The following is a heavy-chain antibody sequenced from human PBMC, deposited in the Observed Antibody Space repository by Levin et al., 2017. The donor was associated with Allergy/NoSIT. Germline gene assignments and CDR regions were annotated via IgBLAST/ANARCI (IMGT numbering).Heavy chain of an antibody. Sequence: SGPTLVKPTQTLTLTCTFSGFSLTTSAMCVSWIRQPPGKALEWLARIDWDDDKYYSTSLKTRLSISKDTSKNQVVLTMTNMDPVDTATYYCVRSSPGGFSYGHHFDYWGQGTLVAVSS. CDR2: IDWDDDK. CDR3: VRSSPGGFSYGHHFDY. J-gene: IGHJ4*02. CDR1: GFSLTTSAMC. V-gene: IGHV2-70*11. D-gene: IGHD5-18*01.